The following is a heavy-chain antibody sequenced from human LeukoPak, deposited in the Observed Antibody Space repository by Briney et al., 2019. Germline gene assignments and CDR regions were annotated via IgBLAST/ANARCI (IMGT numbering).Heavy chain of an antibody. CDR3: AGGPKQQLLWGRTSNGFDP. D-gene: IGHD2-2*01. J-gene: IGHJ5*02. V-gene: IGHV3-66*01. CDR2: IYSGGST. CDR1: GFIVSSKY. Sequence: GGSLRLSCAASGFIVSSKYMSWVRQAPGKGLEWVSVIYSGGSTHYADSVKGRFTISRDNSKNMVYLQMNSLRAEDTAVYYCAGGPKQQLLWGRTSNGFDPWGQGTLVTVSS.